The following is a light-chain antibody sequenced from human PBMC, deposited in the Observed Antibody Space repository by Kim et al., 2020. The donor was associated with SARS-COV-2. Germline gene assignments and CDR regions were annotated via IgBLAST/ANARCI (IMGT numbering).Light chain of an antibody. V-gene: IGLV2-8*01. CDR2: EVS. J-gene: IGLJ2*01. CDR3: SSYAGNNIWV. CDR1: SSDVGGYNY. Sequence: GQSVTISCTGTSSDVGGYNYVSWYQQHPGNAPKHMISEVSKRPSGVPDRFSGSKSGNTASLTVSGLQAEDEADYYCSSYAGNNIWVFGGGTQLTVL.